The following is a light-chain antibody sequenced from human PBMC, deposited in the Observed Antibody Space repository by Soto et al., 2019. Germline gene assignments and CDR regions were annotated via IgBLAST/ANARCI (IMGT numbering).Light chain of an antibody. CDR3: NSYAGDIIRFV. CDR2: EVS. Sequence: QSALTQPASVSGPPGQSIVISCNGSSSDVGAYKYVSWYQQHPGKAPKLMIYEVSNRPSGVSNRFSGSKSGNTASLTISGLQADDEADYYCNSYAGDIIRFVFGTGTKLTVL. V-gene: IGLV2-14*01. J-gene: IGLJ1*01. CDR1: SSDVGAYKY.